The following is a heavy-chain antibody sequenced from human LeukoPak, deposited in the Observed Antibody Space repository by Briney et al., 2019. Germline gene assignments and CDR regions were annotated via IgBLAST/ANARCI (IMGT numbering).Heavy chain of an antibody. CDR2: MYFSGTT. D-gene: IGHD3-22*01. Sequence: PSETLSLTCSVSDDSISRYYWTWIRQPPGKGLEFLGYMYFSGTTNYNPSLKSRVTMSVDTSKNQFSLKLRSVTAADTAVYYCARGRHDITMIVVVMTSVSYYLDVWGKGTTVTVS. CDR1: DDSISRYY. CDR3: ARGRHDITMIVVVMTSVSYYLDV. J-gene: IGHJ6*03. V-gene: IGHV4-59*12.